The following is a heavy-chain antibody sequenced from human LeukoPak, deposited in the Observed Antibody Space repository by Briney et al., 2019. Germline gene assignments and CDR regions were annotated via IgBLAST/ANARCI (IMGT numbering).Heavy chain of an antibody. CDR1: GYTFTSYF. CDR2: INPSGGST. V-gene: IGHV1-46*01. CDR3: ARDDLSSGVDY. D-gene: IGHD3-10*01. J-gene: IGHJ4*02. Sequence: ASVKVSCQASGYTFTSYFMHWVRQAPGQGLEWMGIINPSGGSTSYAQKFQGRVTMTRDTSTSTVYMELSSLRSEDTAVYYRARDDLSSGVDYWGQGTLVTVSS.